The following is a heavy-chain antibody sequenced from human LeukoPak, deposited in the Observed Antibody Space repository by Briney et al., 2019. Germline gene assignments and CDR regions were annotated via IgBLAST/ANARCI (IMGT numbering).Heavy chain of an antibody. CDR2: ITGSGGST. Sequence: GGSLRLSCAASGFTFSNYAMSWVRQAPGRGLEWVSAITGSGGSTYYADSVKGRFTISRDNSKNTLYLQMNSLRAEDTAVYYCAKSPPIVVVITRFDYWGQGTLVTVSS. V-gene: IGHV3-23*01. J-gene: IGHJ4*02. D-gene: IGHD3-22*01. CDR3: AKSPPIVVVITRFDY. CDR1: GFTFSNYA.